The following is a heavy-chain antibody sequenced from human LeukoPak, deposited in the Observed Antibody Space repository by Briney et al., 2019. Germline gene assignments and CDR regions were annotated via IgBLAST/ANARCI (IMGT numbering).Heavy chain of an antibody. V-gene: IGHV1-69*05. CDR2: IIPIFGTA. J-gene: IGHJ4*02. Sequence: SVKVSCKASGGTFSSYAISWVRQAPGQGLEWMGGIIPIFGTANYAQKFQGRVTITTDESTSTAYMELSSLRSEDTAVYYCARVGNDYGDLDYWGQGTLVTVSS. CDR3: ARVGNDYGDLDY. D-gene: IGHD4-17*01. CDR1: GGTFSSYA.